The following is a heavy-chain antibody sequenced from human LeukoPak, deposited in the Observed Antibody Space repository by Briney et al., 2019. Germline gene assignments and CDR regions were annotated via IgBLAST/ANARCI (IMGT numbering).Heavy chain of an antibody. CDR1: GFTFSDYY. V-gene: IGHV3-11*01. J-gene: IGHJ2*01. D-gene: IGHD3-9*01. Sequence: GGSLRLSCAASGFTFSDYYMSWIRQAPGKGLEWVSYISSSGSTIYYADSVKGRFTISRDNAKNSLYLQMNSLRAEDTAVYYCARRGYDILTGYHDWYFDLWGRGTLVTVSS. CDR2: ISSSGSTI. CDR3: ARRGYDILTGYHDWYFDL.